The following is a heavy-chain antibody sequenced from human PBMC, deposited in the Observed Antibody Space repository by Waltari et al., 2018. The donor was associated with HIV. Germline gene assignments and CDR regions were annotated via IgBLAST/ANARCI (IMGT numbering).Heavy chain of an antibody. Sequence: QVQLVQSGAEVKKPGASVKVSCTASGYTFTGYYMHWVRQAPGHGLEWMGWINPDNGGTKYAQKFQGRVTMTRDTSISTAYMELSRLRSDDTAVYYCARDICNGGSCYSYYFDYWGQGTLVTVSS. CDR1: GYTFTGYY. CDR3: ARDICNGGSCYSYYFDY. V-gene: IGHV1-2*02. CDR2: INPDNGGT. J-gene: IGHJ4*02. D-gene: IGHD2-15*01.